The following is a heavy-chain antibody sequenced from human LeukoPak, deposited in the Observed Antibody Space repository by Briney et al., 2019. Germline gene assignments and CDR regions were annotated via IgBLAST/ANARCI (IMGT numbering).Heavy chain of an antibody. CDR2: INHSGST. D-gene: IGHD3-10*01. J-gene: IGHJ4*02. CDR1: GGSFSGYY. V-gene: IGHV4-34*01. CDR3: ARGKTYYYGSGSKYYFDY. Sequence: PSETLSLTXAVYGGSFSGYYWSWIRQPPGKGLEWIGEINHSGSTNYNPSLKSRVTISVDTSKNQFSLKLSSVTAADTAVYYCARGKTYYYGSGSKYYFDYWGQGTLVTVSS.